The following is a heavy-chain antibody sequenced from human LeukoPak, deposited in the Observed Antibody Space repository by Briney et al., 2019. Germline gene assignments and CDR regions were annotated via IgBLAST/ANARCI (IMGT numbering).Heavy chain of an antibody. CDR3: TRVGLYYYDSSGSFDY. D-gene: IGHD3-22*01. V-gene: IGHV3-49*04. Sequence: GGSLRLSCTAFEFTFGDYAISWVRQAPGKGLEWVGFIRSKAYGGTTEYAASVKGRFTISRDDSKSIAYLQMNSLKTEDTAVYYYTRVGLYYYDSSGSFDYSGQGTLVTVSS. J-gene: IGHJ4*02. CDR2: IRSKAYGGTT. CDR1: EFTFGDYA.